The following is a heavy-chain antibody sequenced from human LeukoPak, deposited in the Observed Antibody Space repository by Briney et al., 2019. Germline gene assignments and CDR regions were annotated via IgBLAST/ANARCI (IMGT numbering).Heavy chain of an antibody. CDR1: SGSISSGGYY. CDR2: IYYSGST. J-gene: IGHJ6*02. Sequence: KPSETLSLTCTVSSGSISSGGYYWSWIRQPPGKGLEWIGYIYYSGSTNYNPSLKSRVTISVDTSKNQFSLKLSSVTAADTAVYYCARMGSGYYPHYYYYGMDVWGQGTTVTVSS. D-gene: IGHD3-22*01. CDR3: ARMGSGYYPHYYYYGMDV. V-gene: IGHV4-61*08.